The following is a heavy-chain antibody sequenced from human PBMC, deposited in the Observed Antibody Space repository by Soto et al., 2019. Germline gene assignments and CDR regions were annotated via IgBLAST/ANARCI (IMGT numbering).Heavy chain of an antibody. CDR1: GFTFSSYA. D-gene: IGHD3-3*01. V-gene: IGHV3-23*01. J-gene: IGHJ4*02. CDR2: ISGSGGST. Sequence: GGSLRLSCAASGFTFSSYAMSWVRQAPGKGLEWVSAISGSGGSTYYADSVKGRFTISRDNSKNTLYLQMNSLRAEDTAVYYCAKGMWDDFWSGRDYFDYWGQGTLVTVSS. CDR3: AKGMWDDFWSGRDYFDY.